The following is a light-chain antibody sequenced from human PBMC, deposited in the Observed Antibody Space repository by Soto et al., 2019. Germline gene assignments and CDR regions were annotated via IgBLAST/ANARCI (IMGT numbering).Light chain of an antibody. V-gene: IGKV3-20*01. CDR3: QQEIT. J-gene: IGKJ5*01. CDR2: GAS. CDR1: QSVSSY. Sequence: EIVMTQSPASLSVSPGERATLSCRASQSVSSYLAWYQQKHGQAPRLLIYGASSRDNGIPERFSGSGSGTDLTLTISRLEPEDVAVYYCQQEITVGQGTRLEIK.